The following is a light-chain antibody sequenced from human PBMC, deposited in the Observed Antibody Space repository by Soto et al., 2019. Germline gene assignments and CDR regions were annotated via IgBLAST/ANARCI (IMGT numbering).Light chain of an antibody. CDR2: WAS. Sequence: DITMTQSPDSLAVSLGERATLNCKSSQSVLYTSNNKNYLAWYQQKPGQSPKLLIYWASTRESGVPDRFSGSGSGTDFTLSISGLQAEDVAVYYCQQYFSIPMFTFAQGTKLQIK. CDR1: QSVLYTSNNKNY. J-gene: IGKJ2*01. CDR3: QQYFSIPMFT. V-gene: IGKV4-1*01.